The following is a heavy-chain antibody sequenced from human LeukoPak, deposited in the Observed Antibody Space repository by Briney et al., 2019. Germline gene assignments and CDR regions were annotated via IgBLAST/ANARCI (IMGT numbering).Heavy chain of an antibody. Sequence: SETLSLTCTVSGGSISSYYWSWIRQPPGKGLEWIGYIYYSGSTNYNPSLKSRVTISVDTSKNQFSLKLSSVTAADTAVYYRARGPGYYDSSGYYYDSRGFHYFDYWGQGTLVTVSS. CDR1: GGSISSYY. V-gene: IGHV4-59*01. D-gene: IGHD3-22*01. CDR3: ARGPGYYDSSGYYYDSRGFHYFDY. CDR2: IYYSGST. J-gene: IGHJ4*02.